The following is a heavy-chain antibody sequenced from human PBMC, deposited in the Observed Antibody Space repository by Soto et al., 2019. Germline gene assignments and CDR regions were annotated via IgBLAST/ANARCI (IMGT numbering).Heavy chain of an antibody. V-gene: IGHV1-69*13. CDR3: ARNGTLTGYSYGMDV. CDR2: IIPIFDTA. J-gene: IGHJ6*02. D-gene: IGHD1-1*01. CDR1: GGTFSDYT. Sequence: SVKVSCKASGGTFSDYTINWVRQAPGQRLEWMGGIIPIFDTANYAEKFQGRVTITADESTSTSFMEVSSLRSEDTAVYYCARNGTLTGYSYGMDVWGQGTMVTVSS.